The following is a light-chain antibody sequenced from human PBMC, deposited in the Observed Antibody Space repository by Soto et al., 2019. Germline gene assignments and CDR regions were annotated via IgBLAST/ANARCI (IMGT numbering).Light chain of an antibody. CDR2: DVS. CDR3: CSYAGTYSYV. J-gene: IGLJ1*01. Sequence: QSALTQPRSVSGSPEQSVTISCTGTSSDVGAYNYVSWYQQHPGKAPKFMIYDVSKRPSGVPDRFSGSKSGNTASLTISGLQAEDEADYYCCSYAGTYSYVFGTGTKVTVL. V-gene: IGLV2-11*01. CDR1: SSDVGAYNY.